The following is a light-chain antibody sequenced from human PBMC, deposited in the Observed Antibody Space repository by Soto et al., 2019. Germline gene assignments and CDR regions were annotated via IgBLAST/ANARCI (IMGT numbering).Light chain of an antibody. V-gene: IGKV3-15*01. CDR3: QQYYSYPT. CDR1: HSISSK. Sequence: EIVLSQSPGTLSLSPGERATLSCRASHSISSKLAWFQEKPGQAPRLLFYGASTRATGVPARFSGSGSGTEFTLTISCLQSEDFATYYCQQYYSYPTFGQGTRLEIK. CDR2: GAS. J-gene: IGKJ5*01.